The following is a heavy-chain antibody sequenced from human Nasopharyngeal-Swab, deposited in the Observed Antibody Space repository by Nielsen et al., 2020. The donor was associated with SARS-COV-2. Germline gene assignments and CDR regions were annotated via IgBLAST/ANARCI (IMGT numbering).Heavy chain of an antibody. D-gene: IGHD5-18*01. J-gene: IGHJ4*02. CDR2: ITWNSGNK. Sequence: GGSLRLSCAASGFTFDDYGMYWVRQPPGKGLEWVSGITWNSGNKGYAESVQGRFTISRDNAKNSLYLQMNSLRAEDTALYYCAKARRADTYGYECFDSWGQGTLVTVSS. V-gene: IGHV3-9*01. CDR1: GFTFDDYG. CDR3: AKARRADTYGYECFDS.